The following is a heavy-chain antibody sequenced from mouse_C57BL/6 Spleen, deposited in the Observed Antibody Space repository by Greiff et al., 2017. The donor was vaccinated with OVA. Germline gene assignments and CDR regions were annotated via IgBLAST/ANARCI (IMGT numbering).Heavy chain of an antibody. CDR1: GYTFTDYE. Sequence: VQLQESGAELVRPGASVTLSCKASGYTFTDYEMHWVKQTPVHGLEWIGAIDPETGGTAYNQKFKGKAILTADKSSSTAYMELRSLTSEDSAVYYCTNRIYYYGSSDYWGQGTTLTVSS. D-gene: IGHD1-1*01. J-gene: IGHJ2*01. CDR2: IDPETGGT. CDR3: TNRIYYYGSSDY. V-gene: IGHV1-15*01.